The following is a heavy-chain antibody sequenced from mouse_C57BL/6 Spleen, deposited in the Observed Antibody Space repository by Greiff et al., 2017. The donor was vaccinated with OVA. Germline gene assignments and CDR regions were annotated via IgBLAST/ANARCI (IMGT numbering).Heavy chain of an antibody. V-gene: IGHV1-54*01. J-gene: IGHJ2*01. CDR3: ARYSNYVLTGTDY. CDR1: GYAFTNYL. CDR2: INPGSGGT. Sequence: QVQLQQSGAELVRPGTSVKVSCKASGYAFTNYLIEWVKQRPGQGLEWIGVINPGSGGTNYNEKFKGKATLTADKSSSTAYMQLSSLTSEDSAVYCCARYSNYVLTGTDYWGQGTTLTVSS. D-gene: IGHD2-5*01.